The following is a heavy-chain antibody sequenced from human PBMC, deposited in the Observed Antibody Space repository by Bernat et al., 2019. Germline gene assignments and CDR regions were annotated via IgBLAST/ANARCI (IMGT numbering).Heavy chain of an antibody. Sequence: EVQLVESGGGLVQPGGSLRLSCSASGFTFSNAWMSWVRQAPGKGLEWVGRIKSKTDGGTTDYAAPVKGRFTISRDDSKNTLYLQMNSLKTEDTAVYYCTTDRGKMTLPAFDIWGQGTMVTVSS. CDR1: GFTFSNAW. CDR2: IKSKTDGGTT. J-gene: IGHJ3*02. V-gene: IGHV3-15*01. CDR3: TTDRGKMTLPAFDI. D-gene: IGHD3-10*01.